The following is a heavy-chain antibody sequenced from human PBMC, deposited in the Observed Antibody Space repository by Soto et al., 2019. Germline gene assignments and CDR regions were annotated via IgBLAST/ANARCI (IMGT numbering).Heavy chain of an antibody. CDR2: ISFYNGHT. CDR3: ASATSIAVAGKET. Sequence: QVQLVQSGAEVKKPGASVKVSCKGSGYSSPSYGINWVRQAPGQGLEWLGWISFYNGHTNYALKFQDRITFTTDTSTSTASMELRSLTSDDTAVYYCASATSIAVAGKETWGQGTLVTVSS. CDR1: GYSSPSYG. D-gene: IGHD6-19*01. J-gene: IGHJ4*02. V-gene: IGHV1-18*01.